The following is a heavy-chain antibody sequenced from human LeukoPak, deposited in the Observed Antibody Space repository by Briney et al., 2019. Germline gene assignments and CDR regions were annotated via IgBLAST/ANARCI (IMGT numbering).Heavy chain of an antibody. J-gene: IGHJ4*02. CDR3: ASLSSGYLKL. CDR2: IYYSGST. D-gene: IGHD3-22*01. CDR1: GGSISSSSYY. Sequence: TPSETLSLTCTVSGGSISSSSYYWGWIRQPPGKGLEWIGSIYYSGSTYYNPSLKSRVTISVDTSKNQFSLKLSSVTAADTAVYYCASLSSGYLKLWGQGTLVTVSS. V-gene: IGHV4-39*01.